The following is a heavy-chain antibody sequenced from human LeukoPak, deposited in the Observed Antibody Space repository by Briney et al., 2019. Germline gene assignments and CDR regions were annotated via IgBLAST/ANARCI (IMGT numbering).Heavy chain of an antibody. Sequence: GGSLRLSCAVSGFTFSDYSMNWVRQAPGKGLEWVSYISSSGSTIYYADSVKGRFTISRDNAKNSLYLQMNSLRAEDTAVYYCAREGTTRFFDYWGQGTLVTVSS. CDR3: AREGTTRFFDY. CDR1: GFTFSDYS. CDR2: ISSSGSTI. D-gene: IGHD4-17*01. J-gene: IGHJ4*02. V-gene: IGHV3-48*04.